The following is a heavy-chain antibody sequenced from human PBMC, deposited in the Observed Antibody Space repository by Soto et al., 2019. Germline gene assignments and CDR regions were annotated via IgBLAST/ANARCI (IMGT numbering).Heavy chain of an antibody. CDR3: ARRSGDDFWSGFSAMDV. CDR2: ISGYNGDT. J-gene: IGHJ6*02. CDR1: GYTFTTYG. V-gene: IGHV1-18*01. Sequence: ASVKVSCKTSGYTFTTYGIRWVRQAPGQALEWMGWISGYNGDTKYVQKFQGRVTMTTDTSTSTAYMELRSLRSDDTAVYYCARRSGDDFWSGFSAMDVWGQGTTVTVSS. D-gene: IGHD3-3*01.